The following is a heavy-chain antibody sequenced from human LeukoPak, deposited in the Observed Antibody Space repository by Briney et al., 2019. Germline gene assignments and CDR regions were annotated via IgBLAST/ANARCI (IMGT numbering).Heavy chain of an antibody. CDR1: GYTFTSYG. Sequence: ASVKVSCKASGYTFTSYGISWVRQAPGQGLEWMGWISAYNGNTNYAQKLQGGVTITTDTSPSTAYMELRTLRSDDTAVCNSGGAVTPDSIMSKFRGVIVIGYWGQGTLVTVSS. J-gene: IGHJ4*02. V-gene: IGHV1-18*01. CDR2: ISAYNGNT. CDR3: GGAVTPDSIMSKFRGVIVIGY. D-gene: IGHD3-16*02.